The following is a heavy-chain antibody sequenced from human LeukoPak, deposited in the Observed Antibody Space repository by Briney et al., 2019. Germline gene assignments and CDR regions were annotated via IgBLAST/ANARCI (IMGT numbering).Heavy chain of an antibody. CDR1: GYTFTSYG. V-gene: IGHV1-18*04. Sequence: ASVKVSCKASGYTFTSYGISWVRQAPGQGLEWMGWISAYNGNTNNAQKLQGRVTMTTDTSTSTAYMELRSLRSDDTAVYYCARALGYCSGGSCYYIYFDYWGQGTLVTVSS. J-gene: IGHJ4*02. CDR2: ISAYNGNT. CDR3: ARALGYCSGGSCYYIYFDY. D-gene: IGHD2-15*01.